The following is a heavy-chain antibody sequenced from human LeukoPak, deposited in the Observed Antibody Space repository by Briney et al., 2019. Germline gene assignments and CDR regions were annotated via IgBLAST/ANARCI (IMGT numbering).Heavy chain of an antibody. CDR3: SRESGAFCPFGY. Sequence: SETLSLTCTVSGGSISSYYWSWIRQPPGKGLEWIGYIYYSGSTDYSPSLKSRVTISVDTSKNQFSLKLSSVTAADTAIYYCSRESGAFCPFGYWGQGTLVIVPP. D-gene: IGHD1-26*01. J-gene: IGHJ4*02. CDR2: IYYSGST. CDR1: GGSISSYY. V-gene: IGHV4-59*12.